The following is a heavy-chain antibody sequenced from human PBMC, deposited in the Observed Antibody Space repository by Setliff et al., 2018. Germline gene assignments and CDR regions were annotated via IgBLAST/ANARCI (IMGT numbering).Heavy chain of an antibody. Sequence: SETLSLTCTVSGYSISSGHYWGWIRQPPGKGLEWIGSISHSGSTYYNPSLRSRVTISMDTSKNQFSLKLSSVTAADTAVYYCARAVAGNFDYWGQGTLVTVSS. V-gene: IGHV4-38-2*02. CDR3: ARAVAGNFDY. CDR2: ISHSGST. J-gene: IGHJ4*02. CDR1: GYSISSGHY. D-gene: IGHD6-19*01.